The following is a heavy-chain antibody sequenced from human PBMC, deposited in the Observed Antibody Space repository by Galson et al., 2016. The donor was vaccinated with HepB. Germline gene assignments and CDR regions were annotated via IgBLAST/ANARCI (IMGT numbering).Heavy chain of an antibody. CDR3: AKDFCTGYDCYVDGHCFDH. CDR1: GFTFSNHA. Sequence: SLRLSCAASGFTFSNHAMHWVRQAPGKGPEWVAVIWNDGSKKYYSDSVKGRFTISRDNFKNTVSLEMNSLSVEDTALCYCAKDFCTGYDCYVDGHCFDHWGQGMLVTVSS. CDR2: IWNDGSKK. J-gene: IGHJ4*02. D-gene: IGHD3/OR15-3a*01. V-gene: IGHV3-33*06.